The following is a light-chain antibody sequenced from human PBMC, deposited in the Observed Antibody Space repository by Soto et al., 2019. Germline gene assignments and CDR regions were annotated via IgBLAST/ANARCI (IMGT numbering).Light chain of an antibody. CDR2: EVT. CDR3: SSYVGGNNYV. J-gene: IGLJ1*01. V-gene: IGLV2-8*01. Sequence: QSALTQPASVSGSPGQSITISCTGTSSDVGGYNYVSWYQQHPGKAPKLIIYEVTKRPSGVPDRFSGSKSGNTASLTVSGLQADDEADYYCSSYVGGNNYVFGPGTKVTVL. CDR1: SSDVGGYNY.